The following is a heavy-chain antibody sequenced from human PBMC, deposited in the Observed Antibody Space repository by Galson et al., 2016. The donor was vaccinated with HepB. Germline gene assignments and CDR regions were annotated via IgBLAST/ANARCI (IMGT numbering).Heavy chain of an antibody. CDR1: GYTFKSFY. V-gene: IGHV1-2*02. D-gene: IGHD4-17*01. CDR3: ARGNQMDYGETYYFYFMDV. J-gene: IGHJ6*03. CDR2: INPNSGYR. Sequence: VKVSCKAFGYTFKSFYLHWVRQAPGQGLEWVGWINPNSGYRNYAPKFEGRVTMTRDTSITTASMELTRLTFDDTAIYYCARGNQMDYGETYYFYFMDVWGKGTTVTVAS.